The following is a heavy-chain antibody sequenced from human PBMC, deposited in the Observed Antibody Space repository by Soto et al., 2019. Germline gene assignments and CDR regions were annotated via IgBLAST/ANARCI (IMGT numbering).Heavy chain of an antibody. Sequence: SETLSLTCAVYGASFSGYYWRWIRQPPGKGLECIGSISRSGRTNYNPSLKSRVTISVDTSKDQFSLRVSSVTAADAAVYYCARHIGYTDSSRFDDWGPGTLVTVSS. CDR2: ISRSGRT. CDR1: GASFSGYY. CDR3: ARHIGYTDSSRFDD. J-gene: IGHJ4*02. V-gene: IGHV4-34*01. D-gene: IGHD6-13*01.